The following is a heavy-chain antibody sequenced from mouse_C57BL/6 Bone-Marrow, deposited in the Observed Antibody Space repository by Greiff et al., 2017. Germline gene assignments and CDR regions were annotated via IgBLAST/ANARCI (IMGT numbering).Heavy chain of an antibody. CDR2: IYPGGGYT. CDR3: ARGVLGIWYFDV. V-gene: IGHV1-63*01. J-gene: IGHJ1*03. CDR1: GYTFTNYW. D-gene: IGHD4-1*01. Sequence: QVQLKESGAELVRPGTSVKMSCKASGYTFTNYWIGWAKQRPGHGLELIGDIYPGGGYTNYNEKFKGKATLTADKSSSTAYMQFSSLTSEDSAIYYCARGVLGIWYFDVWGTGTTVTVSS.